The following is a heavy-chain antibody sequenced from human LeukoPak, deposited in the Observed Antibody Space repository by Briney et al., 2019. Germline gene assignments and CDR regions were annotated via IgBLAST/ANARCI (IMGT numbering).Heavy chain of an antibody. CDR3: ARSIGLTGGGVDV. J-gene: IGHJ6*02. Sequence: PGGSLRLFCAASGFTFRDYNMNWVRQAPGQGREWVSYITDSGSSIHYADSVNGRFTISRDNAKNSLYLQMNSLRAEDSAVYSCARSIGLTGGGVDVWGRGTTVTVSS. CDR1: GFTFRDYN. D-gene: IGHD3-9*01. V-gene: IGHV3-11*01. CDR2: ITDSGSSI.